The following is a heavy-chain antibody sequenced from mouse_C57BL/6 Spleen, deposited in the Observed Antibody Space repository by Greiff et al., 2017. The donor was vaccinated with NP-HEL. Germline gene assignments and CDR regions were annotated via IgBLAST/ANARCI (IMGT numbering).Heavy chain of an antibody. CDR3: TRAEYYGSSYLAWFAY. Sequence: EVQLVESGEGLVKPGGSLKLSCAASGFTFSSYAMSWVRQTPEKRLEWVAYISSGGDYIYYADTVKGRFTISRDNARNTLYLQMSSLKSEDTAMYYCTRAEYYGSSYLAWFAYWGQGTLVTVSA. J-gene: IGHJ3*01. V-gene: IGHV5-9-1*02. CDR1: GFTFSSYA. D-gene: IGHD1-1*01. CDR2: ISSGGDYI.